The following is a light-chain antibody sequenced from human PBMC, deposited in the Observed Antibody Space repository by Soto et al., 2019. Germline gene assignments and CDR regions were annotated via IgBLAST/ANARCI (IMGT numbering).Light chain of an antibody. J-gene: IGLJ2*01. CDR2: EDN. CDR3: CSYASSNTFTV. Sequence: QSALTQPASVSGSPGQSITISCTGTSSDVGSYNLVSWYQQHPGKAPKLMIYEDNKRPSGVSNRFSGSKSGNTASLTISGLQAEDEAYYYCCSYASSNTFTVFGGGTKLTV. V-gene: IGLV2-23*02. CDR1: SSDVGSYNL.